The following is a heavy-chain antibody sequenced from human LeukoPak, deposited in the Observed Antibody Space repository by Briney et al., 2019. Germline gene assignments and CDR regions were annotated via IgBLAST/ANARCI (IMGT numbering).Heavy chain of an antibody. CDR3: ARGYYYDSSVAY. CDR1: GFTFSRYW. J-gene: IGHJ4*02. Sequence: GGSLRLSCAASGFTFSRYWMTWVREAPGKGLEWVANIKQDGSEKSYVDSVKGRFTISRDNARNSMYLQMDSLRVEDTAVYYCARGYYYDSSVAYWGQGTLVTVSS. V-gene: IGHV3-7*01. CDR2: IKQDGSEK. D-gene: IGHD3-22*01.